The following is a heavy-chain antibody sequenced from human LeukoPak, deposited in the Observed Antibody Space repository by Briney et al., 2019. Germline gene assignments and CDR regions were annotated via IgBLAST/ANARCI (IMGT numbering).Heavy chain of an antibody. D-gene: IGHD2-2*02. CDR1: GYTFTGYY. CDR3: ARVHTRSDAFDI. CDR2: INPNSGGT. J-gene: IGHJ3*02. Sequence: ASVKVSCKASGYTFTGYYMHWVRQAPGQGLEWMGWINPNSGGTNYAQKFQGRVTMTRDTSISTAYMELSRLRSDDTAVYYCARVHTRSDAFDIWDQGTMVTVSS. V-gene: IGHV1-2*02.